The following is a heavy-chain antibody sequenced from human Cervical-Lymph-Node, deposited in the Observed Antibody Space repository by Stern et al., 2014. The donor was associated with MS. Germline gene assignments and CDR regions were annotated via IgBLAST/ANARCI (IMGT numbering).Heavy chain of an antibody. Sequence: QVQLQESGPGLVKPSQTLSLTCTVSGGSVGSGSYDWSWIRQPAGKGLEWIGRIYTTGSTYYNPSLKSRVSISIDTSKHQFFLKLPSVTAADTAVYYCARDKEDTNMAFRYFDNWGQGTLVTVSS. CDR2: IYTTGST. D-gene: IGHD5-18*01. CDR1: GGSVGSGSYD. V-gene: IGHV4-61*02. J-gene: IGHJ4*02. CDR3: ARDKEDTNMAFRYFDN.